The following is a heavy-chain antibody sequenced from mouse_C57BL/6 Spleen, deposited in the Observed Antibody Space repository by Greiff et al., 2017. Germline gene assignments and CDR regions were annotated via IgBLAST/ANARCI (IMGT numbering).Heavy chain of an antibody. CDR1: GFSFNTYA. CDR3: LDSSGRY. CDR2: IRSKSNNYAT. V-gene: IGHV10-1*01. Sequence: EVKVVESGGGLVQPKGSLKLSCAASGFSFNTYAMNWVRQAPGKGLEWVARIRSKSNNYATYYADSVKDRFTISRDDSESMLYLQMNNLKTEDTAMYYCLDSSGRYWGQGTLVTVSA. D-gene: IGHD3-2*02. J-gene: IGHJ3*01.